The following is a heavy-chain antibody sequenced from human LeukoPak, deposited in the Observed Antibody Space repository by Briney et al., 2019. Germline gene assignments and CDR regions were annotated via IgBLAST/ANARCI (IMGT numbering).Heavy chain of an antibody. CDR2: IYYSGNT. CDR1: GGSISSYY. Sequence: SETLSHTCTVSGGSISSYYWSWIRQPPGKGLEWIGYIYYSGNTNYNPSLKSRVTISVDTSKNQFSLKLSSVTAADTAVYYCARGIIVGATWGENDNWFDPWGQGTLVTVSS. CDR3: ARGIIVGATWGENDNWFDP. D-gene: IGHD1-26*01. V-gene: IGHV4-59*01. J-gene: IGHJ5*02.